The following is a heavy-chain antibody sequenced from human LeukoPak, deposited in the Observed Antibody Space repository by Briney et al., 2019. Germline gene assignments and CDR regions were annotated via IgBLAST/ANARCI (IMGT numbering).Heavy chain of an antibody. V-gene: IGHV4-61*02. J-gene: IGHJ4*02. CDR1: GGSISSGSYY. CDR3: ARGVVDFWSGYYTRCFDY. D-gene: IGHD3-3*01. CDR2: IYTSGST. Sequence: SETLSLTCTVSGGSISSGSYYWSWIRQPAGKGLEWIGRIYTSGSTNYNPSLKSRVTISVDTSKDQFSLKLSSVTAADTAVYYCARGVVDFWSGYYTRCFDYWGQGTLVTVSS.